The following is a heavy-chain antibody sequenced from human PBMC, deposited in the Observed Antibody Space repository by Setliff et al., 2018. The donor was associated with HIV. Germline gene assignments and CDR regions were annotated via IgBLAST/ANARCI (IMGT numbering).Heavy chain of an antibody. V-gene: IGHV1-8*03. CDR3: ARDPTGGAARFDY. Sequence: ASVKVSCKTSGYTFTKYDINWVRQATGQGLEWMGWMNPNSGNAEYAQRFQRRLTITADESTNTAYMELSSLKSEDTAVYYCARDPTGGAARFDYWGQGTLVTVS. J-gene: IGHJ4*02. CDR2: MNPNSGNA. D-gene: IGHD6-6*01. CDR1: GYTFTKYD.